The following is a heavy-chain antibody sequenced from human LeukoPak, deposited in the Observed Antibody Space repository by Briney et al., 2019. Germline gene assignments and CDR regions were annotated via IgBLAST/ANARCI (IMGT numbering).Heavy chain of an antibody. Sequence: GRSLRLSCAASGFTFDDYAMHWVRQAPGKGLEWVSGISWNSGSIGYADSVKGRFTISRDNAKNSLYLQMNSLRAEDTAVYYCAKAGTRDFLNYFDYWGQGTLVTVSS. CDR2: ISWNSGSI. V-gene: IGHV3-9*01. CDR1: GFTFDDYA. J-gene: IGHJ4*02. D-gene: IGHD3-9*01. CDR3: AKAGTRDFLNYFDY.